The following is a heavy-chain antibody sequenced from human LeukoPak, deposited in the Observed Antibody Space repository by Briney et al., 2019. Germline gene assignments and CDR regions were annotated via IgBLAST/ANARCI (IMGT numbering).Heavy chain of an antibody. CDR2: IYSGAST. Sequence: GGSLRLSCAASGFTVGSNSMSLVRQAPGKGLEWVSVIYSGASTYYADSVQGRFTISRDNSKNTLFLEMNSLRAEDTAIYYCATSSTVRGVDYWGQGTLVTVSS. CDR3: ATSSTVRGVDY. V-gene: IGHV3-66*01. CDR1: GFTVGSNS. J-gene: IGHJ4*02. D-gene: IGHD3-10*01.